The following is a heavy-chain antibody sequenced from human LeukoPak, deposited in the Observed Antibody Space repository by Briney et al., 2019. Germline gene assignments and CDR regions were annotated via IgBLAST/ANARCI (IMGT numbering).Heavy chain of an antibody. CDR2: IKQDGSEK. J-gene: IGHJ4*02. Sequence: GGSLRLSCAASGFIFSTYWMSWVRQAPGKGLEWVANIKQDGSEKYYVDSVKGRFTISRDNAKNSLYLQMDSLRAEDTAVYYCARASRAYYFDYWGQGTLVTVSS. CDR1: GFIFSTYW. CDR3: ARASRAYYFDY. V-gene: IGHV3-7*01.